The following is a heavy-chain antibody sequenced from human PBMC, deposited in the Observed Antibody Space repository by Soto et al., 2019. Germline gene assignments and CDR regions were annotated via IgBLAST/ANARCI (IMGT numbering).Heavy chain of an antibody. CDR3: VRDGSKSLRDWFDP. Sequence: SETLSLTCNVSGGSISKFYWGWIRKTAGNGLEWMGRVYATGTTDYNPSLRSRVAMSVDISKKTFSLRLRSVTGADSGVYYCVRDGSKSLRDWFDPWGQGILVTVSS. V-gene: IGHV4-4*07. J-gene: IGHJ5*02. CDR1: GGSISKFY. CDR2: VYATGTT.